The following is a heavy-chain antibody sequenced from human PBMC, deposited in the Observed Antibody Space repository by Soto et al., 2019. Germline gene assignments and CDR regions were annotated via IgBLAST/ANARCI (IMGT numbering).Heavy chain of an antibody. D-gene: IGHD2-15*01. CDR3: AKSPNPGSATPPYYGMDV. J-gene: IGHJ6*02. V-gene: IGHV1-69*02. CDR1: GGSFTSFI. CDR2: IIPVLDVE. Sequence: QVQLVQSGAEVKKPGSSVKVSCKASGGSFTSFIVTWVRQAPGQGLEWMGRIIPVLDVEYYAQKFQGRLSXXAXKSTNTAYMELRSLRSEDTAVYYCAKSPNPGSATPPYYGMDVWGLGTTVTVSS.